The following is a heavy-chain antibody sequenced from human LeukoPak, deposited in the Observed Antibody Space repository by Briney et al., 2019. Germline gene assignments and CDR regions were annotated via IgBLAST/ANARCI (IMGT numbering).Heavy chain of an antibody. J-gene: IGHJ5*02. CDR1: GFTFSSYA. V-gene: IGHV3-30-3*01. D-gene: IGHD5-18*01. CDR3: ARSQAMANWFDP. Sequence: GRSLRLSCAASGFTFSSYAMHWVRQAPGKGLEWVAVISYDGSNKYYADSVKGRFTISRDNSKNTLYLQMNSLRAEDTAVSYCARSQAMANWFDPWGQGTLVTVSS. CDR2: ISYDGSNK.